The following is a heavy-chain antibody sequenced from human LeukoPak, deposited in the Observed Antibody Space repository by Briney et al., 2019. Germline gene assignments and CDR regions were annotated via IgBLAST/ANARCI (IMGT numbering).Heavy chain of an antibody. CDR3: ARDRGDLYYYDSSGYYGNDAFDI. Sequence: SETLSLTCTVSGGSISSSSYYWGWIRQPPGKGLEWIGSIYYSGSTYYNPSLKSRVTISVDTSKNQFSLKLSSVTAADTAVYYCARDRGDLYYYDSSGYYGNDAFDIWGQGTMVTVSS. V-gene: IGHV4-39*07. D-gene: IGHD3-22*01. CDR1: GGSISSSSYY. J-gene: IGHJ3*02. CDR2: IYYSGST.